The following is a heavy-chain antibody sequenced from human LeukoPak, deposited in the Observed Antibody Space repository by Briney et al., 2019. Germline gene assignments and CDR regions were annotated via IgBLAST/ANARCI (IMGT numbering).Heavy chain of an antibody. Sequence: QSGGSLRLSCAASGFTFRDYTMNWVRQAPGKGLEWVSTISGGGGSTYYADSVKGRFTISRDNSKNTLYLQVNSLRAEDTAVYYCAKGGKWDVTPFDYWGQGTLVTVSS. V-gene: IGHV3-23*01. J-gene: IGHJ4*02. CDR3: AKGGKWDVTPFDY. CDR2: ISGGGGST. CDR1: GFTFRDYT. D-gene: IGHD1-26*01.